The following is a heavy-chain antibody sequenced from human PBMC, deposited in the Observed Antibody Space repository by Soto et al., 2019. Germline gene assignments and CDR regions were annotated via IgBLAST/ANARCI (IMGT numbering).Heavy chain of an antibody. CDR2: IVVGSGNT. Sequence: SVKVSCKASGFTFTSSAVQWVRQARGQRLEWIGWIVVGSGNTNYAQKFQERVTITRDMSTSTAYMELSSLRSEDTAVYYCAADSQGDCSSTSCSTQGDYWGQGTRVTVS. D-gene: IGHD2-2*01. CDR3: AADSQGDCSSTSCSTQGDY. V-gene: IGHV1-58*01. CDR1: GFTFTSSA. J-gene: IGHJ4*02.